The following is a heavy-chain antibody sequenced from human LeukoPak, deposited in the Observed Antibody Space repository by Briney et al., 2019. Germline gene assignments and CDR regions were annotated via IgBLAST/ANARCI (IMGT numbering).Heavy chain of an antibody. Sequence: ASVKVSCKASGYTFTIYYIHWVRQAPGQGLEWMGWISDYNGNTNYAQKLQGRVTMTTDTSTSTAYMELRSLRSDDTAVYYCARDLYRDSLPVSWFDPWGQGTLVTVSS. V-gene: IGHV1-18*04. J-gene: IGHJ5*02. CDR1: GYTFTIYY. D-gene: IGHD4-11*01. CDR3: ARDLYRDSLPVSWFDP. CDR2: ISDYNGNT.